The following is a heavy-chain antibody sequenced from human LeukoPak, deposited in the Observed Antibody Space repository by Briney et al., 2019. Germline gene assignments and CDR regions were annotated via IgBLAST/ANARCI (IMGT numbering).Heavy chain of an antibody. J-gene: IGHJ6*02. CDR1: GYTFTGYY. CDR3: ARDKSSSYPYYYYHGMDV. D-gene: IGHD6-13*01. CDR2: TNLNIVNT. V-gene: IGHV1-2*02. Sequence: GASVKVSCKASGYTFTGYYIHWVRQAPGQGLEWMGWTNLNIVNTNYAQNFQGRVTMTRDTSISTAYMELSRLRSDDTAVYYCARDKSSSYPYYYYHGMDVWGQGNTVTVSS.